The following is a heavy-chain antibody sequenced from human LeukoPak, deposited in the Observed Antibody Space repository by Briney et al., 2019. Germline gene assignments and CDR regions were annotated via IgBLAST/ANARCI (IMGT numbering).Heavy chain of an antibody. V-gene: IGHV5-10-1*01. J-gene: IGHJ3*02. Sequence: GESLKISCKASGYSFTTYWISWVRQMPGKGLEWMGRIDPSDSYTNYSPSFQGHVTISADKSISTVYLQWSSLKASDTALYYCARRQLLDAFDIWGQGTMVTVSS. D-gene: IGHD2-2*01. CDR3: ARRQLLDAFDI. CDR1: GYSFTTYW. CDR2: IDPSDSYT.